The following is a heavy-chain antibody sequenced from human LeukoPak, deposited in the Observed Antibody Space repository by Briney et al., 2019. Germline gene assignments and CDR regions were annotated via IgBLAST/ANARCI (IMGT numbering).Heavy chain of an antibody. CDR1: GFTFSSYE. J-gene: IGHJ4*02. V-gene: IGHV3-48*03. CDR2: ISRSGRII. CDR3: ARAPVTSCRGAFCYPFDL. D-gene: IGHD2-21*01. Sequence: PGGSLRLSCVASGFTFSSYEMNWVRQAPGKGLEWVSYISRSGRIIYYADSVKGRFTISRDNAKNSLYLQMNSLRVEDAALYYCARAPVTSCRGAFCYPFDLWGQGVLVTVSS.